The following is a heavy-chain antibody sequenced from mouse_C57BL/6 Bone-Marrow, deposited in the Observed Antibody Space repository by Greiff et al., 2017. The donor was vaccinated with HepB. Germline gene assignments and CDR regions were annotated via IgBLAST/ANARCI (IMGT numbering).Heavy chain of an antibody. CDR2: IYPGSGST. CDR1: GYTFTSYW. V-gene: IGHV1-55*01. Sequence: VQLQQPGAELVKPGASVKMSCKASGYTFTSYWITWVKQRPGQGLEWIGDIYPGSGSTNYNEKFKSKATLTVDTSSSTAYMQLISLTSEDSAVYYCARSMVTRAWFAYWGQGTLVTVSA. J-gene: IGHJ3*01. D-gene: IGHD2-2*01. CDR3: ARSMVTRAWFAY.